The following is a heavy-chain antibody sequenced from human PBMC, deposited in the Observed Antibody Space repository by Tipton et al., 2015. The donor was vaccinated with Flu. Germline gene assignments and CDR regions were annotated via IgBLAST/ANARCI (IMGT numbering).Heavy chain of an antibody. Sequence: TLSLTCAVYGGSFSGYYWSWIRQPPGKGLEWIGEINHSGSTNYNPSLKSRVTISVDTSKNQFSLKVSSVTAADTAVYYCARRRTLWFGEVHYSGMDVWGQGATVTVSS. J-gene: IGHJ6*02. CDR1: GGSFSGYY. CDR2: INHSGST. D-gene: IGHD3-10*01. V-gene: IGHV4-34*01. CDR3: ARRRTLWFGEVHYSGMDV.